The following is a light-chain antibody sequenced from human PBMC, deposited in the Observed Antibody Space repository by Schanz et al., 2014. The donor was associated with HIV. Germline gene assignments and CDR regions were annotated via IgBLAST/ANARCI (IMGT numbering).Light chain of an antibody. J-gene: IGKJ1*01. CDR3: QQYGSSPL. V-gene: IGKV3-15*01. CDR2: GAS. CDR1: QSVSNN. Sequence: EIVMTQSPATLSVSPGERATLSCRASQSVSNNLAWYQQTPGQVPRLLIYGASTRATGVPARFSGSGSGTDFTLTISRLEPEDFAVYYCQQYGSSPLFGQGTKVEIK.